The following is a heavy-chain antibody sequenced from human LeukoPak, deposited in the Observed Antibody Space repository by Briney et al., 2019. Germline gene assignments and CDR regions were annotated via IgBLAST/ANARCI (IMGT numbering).Heavy chain of an antibody. J-gene: IGHJ3*02. D-gene: IGHD2-8*01. CDR2: ISYDGSNK. Sequence: GGSLRLSCAASGFTFSSYAMHWVRQAPGKGLEWVAVISYDGSNKYYADSVKGRFTISRDNSKNTLYLQMNSLRAEGTAVYYCARPYCTNGVCYGAFDIWGQGTMVTVSS. CDR3: ARPYCTNGVCYGAFDI. CDR1: GFTFSSYA. V-gene: IGHV3-30-3*01.